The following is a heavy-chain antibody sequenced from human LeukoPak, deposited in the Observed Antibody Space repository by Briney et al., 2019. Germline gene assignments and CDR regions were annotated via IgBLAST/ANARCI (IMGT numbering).Heavy chain of an antibody. CDR1: GGSISSYY. CDR2: IYYSGST. D-gene: IGHD4-17*01. V-gene: IGHV4-59*01. J-gene: IGHJ4*02. Sequence: PSETLSLTCTVSGGSISSYYWSWIRQPPGKGLDWIGYIYYSGSTNYNPSLKSRVTISVDTSKNQFSLKLSSVTAADTAVYYCARDLGFYGDYYFDYWGQGTLVTVSS. CDR3: ARDLGFYGDYYFDY.